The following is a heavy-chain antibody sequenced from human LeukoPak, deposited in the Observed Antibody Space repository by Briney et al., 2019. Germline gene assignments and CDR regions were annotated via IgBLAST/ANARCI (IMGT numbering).Heavy chain of an antibody. J-gene: IGHJ4*02. CDR3: ARSKDILTGYCFDY. Sequence: SETLSLTCSVSGGSISNYYWSWIRQPPGKGREWIGYIYYSGSTSYNPSLRSRVTISVDTSKNQFSLKLTSVTAADTAVYYCARSKDILTGYCFDYWGLGTLVTVSS. CDR2: IYYSGST. CDR1: GGSISNYY. D-gene: IGHD3-9*01. V-gene: IGHV4-59*01.